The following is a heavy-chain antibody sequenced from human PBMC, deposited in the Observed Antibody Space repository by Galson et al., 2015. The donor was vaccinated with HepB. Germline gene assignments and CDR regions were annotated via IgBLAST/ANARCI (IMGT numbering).Heavy chain of an antibody. J-gene: IGHJ6*03. D-gene: IGHD2-2*02. CDR2: IIPIFGTA. Sequence: VTVSCKASGGTFSSYAISWVRQAPGQGLEWMGGIIPIFGTANYAQKFQGRVTITADESTSTAYMELSSLRSEDTAVYYCARVKRDCSSTSCYTGYYYYYMDVWGKGTTVTVSS. CDR1: GGTFSSYA. V-gene: IGHV1-69*13. CDR3: ARVKRDCSSTSCYTGYYYYYMDV.